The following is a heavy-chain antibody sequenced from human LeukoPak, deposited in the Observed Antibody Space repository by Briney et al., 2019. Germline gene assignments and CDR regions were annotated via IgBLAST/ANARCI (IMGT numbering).Heavy chain of an antibody. CDR3: ARDWSYYYGSGSYY. CDR1: GFTFSDYY. Sequence: GGSLRLSCAASGFTFSDYYMSWLRQAPGKGLEGVSYISSSGSTIYYADSVKGRFTISRDNAKNSLYLQMNSLRAEDTAVYYCARDWSYYYGSGSYYWGQGTLVTVSS. J-gene: IGHJ4*02. D-gene: IGHD3-10*01. V-gene: IGHV3-11*01. CDR2: ISSSGSTI.